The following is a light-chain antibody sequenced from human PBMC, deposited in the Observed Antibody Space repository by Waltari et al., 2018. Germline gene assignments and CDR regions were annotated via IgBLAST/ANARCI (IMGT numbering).Light chain of an antibody. Sequence: EIVLTQSPGTLSLSPGDRATLSCTASQNVNSFLAWYQQKRGQAPRLLIYDASKRATGIPDRISGSGSGTDFTLTISSLEPEDFAIYYCQQRGNLPETFGRGTRVEMK. J-gene: IGKJ2*01. CDR2: DAS. V-gene: IGKV3-11*01. CDR1: QNVNSF. CDR3: QQRGNLPET.